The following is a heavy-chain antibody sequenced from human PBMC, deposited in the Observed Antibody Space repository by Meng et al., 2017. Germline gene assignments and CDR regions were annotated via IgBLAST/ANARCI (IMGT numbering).Heavy chain of an antibody. J-gene: IGHJ4*02. D-gene: IGHD3/OR15-3a*01. V-gene: IGHV4-59*01. CDR2: IYYSVST. Sequence: SETLSLTCTVSGGSISSYYWSWIRQPPGKGLEWIGYIYYSVSTNYNPSLKSRVTISVDTSKNQFSLKLSSVTAADTAVYYCAGTEDYYFEYWGQGTLVTVSS. CDR3: AGTEDYYFEY. CDR1: GGSISSYY.